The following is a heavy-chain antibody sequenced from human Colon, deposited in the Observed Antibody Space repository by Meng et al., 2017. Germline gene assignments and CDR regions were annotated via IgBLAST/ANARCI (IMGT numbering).Heavy chain of an antibody. J-gene: IGHJ5*02. CDR3: ATTSDYVWGSYRFPFDP. CDR1: GDSISSGTYH. CDR2: VHYTGST. V-gene: IGHV4-39*07. Sequence: SETLSLTCSVSGDSISSGTYHWGWIRQPPGKGLEWVGTVHYTGSTYYNPSLKSRVTISVDTSKKQFSLKLRSVTAADTAVYYCATTSDYVWGSYRFPFDPWGPGTLVTVSS. D-gene: IGHD3-16*02.